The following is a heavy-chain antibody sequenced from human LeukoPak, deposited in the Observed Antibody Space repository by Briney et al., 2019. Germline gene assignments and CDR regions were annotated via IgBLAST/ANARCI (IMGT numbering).Heavy chain of an antibody. J-gene: IGHJ4*02. V-gene: IGHV1-2*02. CDR3: ARGYCSGGDCYEFDY. Sequence: ASVTVSFTASGYTFTVYYMHWVRQAPGQGLEWMGWINPNSGGTNYAQKFQGRVTMTRDTSVSTAYMELSRLRSDDTAVYYCARGYCSGGDCYEFDYWGQGTLVTVSS. CDR2: INPNSGGT. CDR1: GYTFTVYY. D-gene: IGHD2-15*01.